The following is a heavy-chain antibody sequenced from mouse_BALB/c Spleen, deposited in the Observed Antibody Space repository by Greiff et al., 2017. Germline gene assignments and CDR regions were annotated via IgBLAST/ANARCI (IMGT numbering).Heavy chain of an antibody. Sequence: EVKLMESGPGLVQPSQSLSLTCTVTGYSITSDYAWYWIRQFPGNKLEWLGYISYSGSTSYNPSLKSRISITRDTSKNQFFLQLNSVTTEATATYYCARLPLDYDDDYWGQGTSVTVSS. D-gene: IGHD2-4*01. CDR3: ARLPLDYDDDY. V-gene: IGHV3-2*02. CDR2: ISYSGST. J-gene: IGHJ4*01. CDR1: GYSITSDYA.